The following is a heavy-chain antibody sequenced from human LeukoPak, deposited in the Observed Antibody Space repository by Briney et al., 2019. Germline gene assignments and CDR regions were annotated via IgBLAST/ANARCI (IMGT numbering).Heavy chain of an antibody. CDR3: ARDSRGGYYFDY. V-gene: IGHV4-61*08. CDR1: GGSISSGDYY. Sequence: SETLSLTCTVSGGSISSGDYYWSWIRQPPGKGLEWIGYIYYSGSTNYNPSLKSRVTISVDTSKNQFSLKLSSVTAADTAVYYCARDSRGGYYFDYWGQGTLVTVSS. J-gene: IGHJ4*02. D-gene: IGHD3-16*01. CDR2: IYYSGST.